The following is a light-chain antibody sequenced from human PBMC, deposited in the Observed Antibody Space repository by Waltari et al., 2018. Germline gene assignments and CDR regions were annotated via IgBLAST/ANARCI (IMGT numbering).Light chain of an antibody. V-gene: IGKV3-11*01. Sequence: EIVLTQSPATLSLSPGERATFSCWASQSVSSYVAWVQQKPGQAPRLLIYDTSYRAAGVPARFSGSGSGTDFTLTITRLEPEDFAVYYCHQRGSWPLTFGGGTKVEIK. CDR3: HQRGSWPLT. CDR2: DTS. CDR1: QSVSSY. J-gene: IGKJ4*01.